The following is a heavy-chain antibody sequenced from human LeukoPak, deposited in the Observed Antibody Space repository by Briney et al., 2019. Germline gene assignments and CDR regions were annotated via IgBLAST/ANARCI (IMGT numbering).Heavy chain of an antibody. V-gene: IGHV3-7*03. CDR1: GFPFSSYS. D-gene: IGHD6-13*01. Sequence: GGSLRLSCAASGFPFSSYSMTWVRQAPGKGLEWVANIKPDGTTKFYVDSVKGRFTISRDNALNPLYLQMNSLRAEDTAIYYCARSIPYGTTWYGRSDYWGQGTLVAVSS. CDR2: IKPDGTTK. CDR3: ARSIPYGTTWYGRSDY. J-gene: IGHJ4*02.